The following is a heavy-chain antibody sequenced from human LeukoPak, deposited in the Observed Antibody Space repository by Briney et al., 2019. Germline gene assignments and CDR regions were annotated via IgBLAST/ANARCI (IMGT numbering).Heavy chain of an antibody. D-gene: IGHD4-17*01. Sequence: PGGSLRLSCAASGFTFSSYAMSWVRQAPGKGLEWVSAIGGSGGSTYYADSVKGRFTISRDNSKNTLYLQMNSLRAEDTAVYYCAKDPDYGDYEGYWGQGTLVTVSS. CDR2: IGGSGGST. J-gene: IGHJ4*02. CDR1: GFTFSSYA. CDR3: AKDPDYGDYEGY. V-gene: IGHV3-23*01.